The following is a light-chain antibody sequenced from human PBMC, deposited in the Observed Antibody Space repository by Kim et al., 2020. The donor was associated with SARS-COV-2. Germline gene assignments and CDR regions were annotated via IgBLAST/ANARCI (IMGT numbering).Light chain of an antibody. J-gene: IGLJ3*02. Sequence: GTVTLTCASSTGAVTSGYYPNWFQQKPGQPPRALIYSANYRHSWTPARFSGSLLGGKAALTLSGVQPEDEAEYYCLLYYGGAQVGVFGGGTKVTVL. V-gene: IGLV7-43*01. CDR3: LLYYGGAQVGV. CDR2: SAN. CDR1: TGAVTSGYY.